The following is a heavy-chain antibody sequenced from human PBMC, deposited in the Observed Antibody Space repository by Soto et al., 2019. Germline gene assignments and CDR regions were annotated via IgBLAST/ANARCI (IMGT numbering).Heavy chain of an antibody. Sequence: SETLSLTCTVSGGSISSYYWSWIRQPPGKGLKWIGYIYNSGRTNYNPSLKSRVTISVDTSKNQFSLKLSSVTAADTAVYYCARRYGYSFDYWGQGTLVTVSS. V-gene: IGHV4-59*08. CDR2: IYNSGRT. CDR1: GGSISSYY. CDR3: ARRYGYSFDY. J-gene: IGHJ4*02. D-gene: IGHD1-1*01.